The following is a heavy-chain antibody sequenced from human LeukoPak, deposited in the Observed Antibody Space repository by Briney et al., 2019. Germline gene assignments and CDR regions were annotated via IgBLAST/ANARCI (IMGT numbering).Heavy chain of an antibody. J-gene: IGHJ4*02. CDR2: ISYDGSNK. CDR1: GFTFSSYA. Sequence: GGSLRLSCAASGFTFSSYAMHWVRQAPSKGLEWVAVISYDGSNKYYADSVKGRFTISRDNSKNTLYLQMNSLRAEDTAVYYCARETAAAGTYFDYWGQGTLVTVSS. D-gene: IGHD6-13*01. V-gene: IGHV3-30-3*01. CDR3: ARETAAAGTYFDY.